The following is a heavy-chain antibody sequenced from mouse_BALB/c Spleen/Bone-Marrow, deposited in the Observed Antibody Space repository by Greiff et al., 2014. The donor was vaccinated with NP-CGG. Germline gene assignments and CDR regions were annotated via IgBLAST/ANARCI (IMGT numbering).Heavy chain of an antibody. CDR2: TNPYNGGT. D-gene: IGHD1-1*01. CDR3: ARDYYGSTSYYYAMDY. Sequence: EVQLQQSGPELVKPGASMKISCKTSGYSFTGYTMNWVKQSHGKNLEWIGLTNPYNGGTSYNQNFKGKATLTVDKSSSTAYMELLSLTSEDSAVYYCARDYYGSTSYYYAMDYWGQGTSVTVSS. CDR1: GYSFTGYT. V-gene: IGHV1-18*01. J-gene: IGHJ4*01.